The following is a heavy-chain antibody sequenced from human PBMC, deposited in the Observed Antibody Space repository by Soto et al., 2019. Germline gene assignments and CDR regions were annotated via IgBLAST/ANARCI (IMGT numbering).Heavy chain of an antibody. Sequence: PGGALRLSCAASGFTFSSYGMHWVRQAPGKGLEWVAVIWYDGSNKYYADSVKGRFTISRDNSKNTLYLQMNSLRAEDTAVYYCARDYSNYYYYYGMDVWGQGTTVTVSS. CDR2: IWYDGSNK. CDR3: ARDYSNYYYYYGMDV. CDR1: GFTFSSYG. D-gene: IGHD4-4*01. V-gene: IGHV3-33*01. J-gene: IGHJ6*02.